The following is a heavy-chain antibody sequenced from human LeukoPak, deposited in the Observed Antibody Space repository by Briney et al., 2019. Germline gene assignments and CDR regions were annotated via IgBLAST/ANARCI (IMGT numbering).Heavy chain of an antibody. CDR3: AKTARTLDY. Sequence: GGSLRLSCAASGFTFSGFYMTWIRQAPGRGLERISYISTTGSDISYADSVKGRFTISRDNVKNSLYLQMNSLTAEDTAVYYCAKTARTLDYWGQGTLVTVSS. J-gene: IGHJ4*02. CDR1: GFTFSGFY. D-gene: IGHD1/OR15-1a*01. CDR2: ISTTGSDI. V-gene: IGHV3-11*01.